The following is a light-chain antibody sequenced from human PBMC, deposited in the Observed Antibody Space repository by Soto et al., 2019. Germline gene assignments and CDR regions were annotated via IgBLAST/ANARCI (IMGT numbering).Light chain of an antibody. V-gene: IGKV1D-16*01. CDR1: QDINSW. CDR3: QQYNIYPLT. CDR2: AAS. Sequence: DVKMTQSPSSLSASVGDRVTITCRASQDINSWLAWYQQKPGNAPKSLIYAASSLQTGVPSRFSGSASGTHFTLTISNLQPEDSATYYCQQYNIYPLTFGGGTKVEIK. J-gene: IGKJ4*01.